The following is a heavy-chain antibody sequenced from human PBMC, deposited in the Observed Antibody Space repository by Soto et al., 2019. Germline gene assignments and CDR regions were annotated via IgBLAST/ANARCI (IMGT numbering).Heavy chain of an antibody. CDR3: AKDLRCGTSCYEDWFDP. Sequence: GGSLRLSCAASGFTFSSYAMSWVRQAPGKGLEWVSAISGSGGSTYYADSVKGRFTISRDNSENTLYLQMNSLRAEDTAVYYCAKDLRCGTSCYEDWFDPWGQGTLVTVSS. CDR1: GFTFSSYA. CDR2: ISGSGGST. V-gene: IGHV3-23*01. D-gene: IGHD2-2*01. J-gene: IGHJ5*02.